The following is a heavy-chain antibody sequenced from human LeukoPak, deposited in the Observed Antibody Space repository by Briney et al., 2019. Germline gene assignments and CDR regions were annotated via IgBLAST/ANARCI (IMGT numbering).Heavy chain of an antibody. CDR2: INHSGST. CDR1: GGSFSGYY. Sequence: SETLSLTCAVYGGSFSGYYWSWIRQPPGKGPEWIGEINHSGSTNYNPSLKSRVTISVDTSKNQFSLKLSSVTAADTAVYYCARETYYDFWSGYWSCYYYMDVWGKGTAVTVSS. J-gene: IGHJ6*03. CDR3: ARETYYDFWSGYWSCYYYMDV. V-gene: IGHV4-34*01. D-gene: IGHD3-3*01.